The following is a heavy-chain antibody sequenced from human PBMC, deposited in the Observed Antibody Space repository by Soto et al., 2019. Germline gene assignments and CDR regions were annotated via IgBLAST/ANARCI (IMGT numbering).Heavy chain of an antibody. CDR2: VYYRGST. D-gene: IGHD3-22*01. CDR3: ARGDYYDSSGYYYDAFDI. J-gene: IGHJ3*02. V-gene: IGHV4-59*01. CDR1: GGSISSYY. Sequence: QVQLQESGPRLVKPSETLSLTCIVSGGSISSYYWTWIRQPPGKGLEWIGYVYYRGSTNYNPSLKSRVTISVDTSKNQFSLKLSSVTAADTAVYYCARGDYYDSSGYYYDAFDIWGQGTMVTFSS.